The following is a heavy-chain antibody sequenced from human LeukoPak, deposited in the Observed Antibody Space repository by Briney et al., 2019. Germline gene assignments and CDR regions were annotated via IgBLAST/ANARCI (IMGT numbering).Heavy chain of an antibody. J-gene: IGHJ1*01. D-gene: IGHD2-2*02. CDR1: GFTFSSYA. V-gene: IGHV3-30-3*01. CDR2: ISYDGSNK. CDR3: AYTPGDCSSTSCYKVAEYFQH. Sequence: GGSLRLSCAASGFTFSSYAMHWVRQAPGKGLEWVAVISYDGSNKYYADSVKGRFTISRDNSKNTLYLQMNSLRAEDTAVYYCAYTPGDCSSTSCYKVAEYFQHWGQGTLVTVSS.